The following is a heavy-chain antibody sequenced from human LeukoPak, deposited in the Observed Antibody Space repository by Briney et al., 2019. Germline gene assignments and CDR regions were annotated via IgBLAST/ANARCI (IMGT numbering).Heavy chain of an antibody. D-gene: IGHD3-22*01. CDR1: GGSISSGGYS. CDR3: ARERRYYDSSGYYDY. CDR2: IYHSGIT. V-gene: IGHV4-30-2*01. Sequence: NPSQTLSLTCAVSGGSISSGGYSWSWIRQPPGKGLEWIVYIYHSGITYYNPSLKSRLTISVDRSKNQFSLKLSSVTAADTAVYYCARERRYYDSSGYYDYWGQGTLVTVSS. J-gene: IGHJ4*02.